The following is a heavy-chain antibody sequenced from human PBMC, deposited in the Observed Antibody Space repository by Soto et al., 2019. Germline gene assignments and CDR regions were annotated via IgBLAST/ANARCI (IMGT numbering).Heavy chain of an antibody. CDR1: GFTFSSYG. D-gene: IGHD6-6*01. J-gene: IGHJ4*02. CDR2: ISYDGSNK. V-gene: IGHV3-30*18. CDR3: AKEELFEYSSSSSVFDY. Sequence: GGSLRLSCAASGFTFSSYGMHWVRQAPGKGLEWVAVISYDGSNKYYADSVKGRFTISRDNSKNTLYLQMNSLRAEDTAVYYCAKEELFEYSSSSSVFDYWGQGTLVTVSS.